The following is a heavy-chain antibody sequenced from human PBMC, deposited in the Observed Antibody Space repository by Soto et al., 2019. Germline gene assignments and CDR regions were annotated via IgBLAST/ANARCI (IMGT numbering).Heavy chain of an antibody. CDR3: AKSSLLHAFDY. Sequence: EVQVLESGGGLVQPGGSLRLSCAASGFTYSHYAMSWVRQAPGKGLEWVSTSTGIVGNTYYAASVKGRCTISRDNSKNTLFLQMNSLRAEDTAMYYCAKSSLLHAFDYWGQGTLVTVSS. D-gene: IGHD6-13*01. V-gene: IGHV3-23*01. CDR1: GFTYSHYA. J-gene: IGHJ4*02. CDR2: STGIVGNT.